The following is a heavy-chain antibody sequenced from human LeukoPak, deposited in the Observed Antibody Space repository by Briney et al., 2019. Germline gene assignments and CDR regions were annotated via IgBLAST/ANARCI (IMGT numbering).Heavy chain of an antibody. CDR1: GFTSSSYA. D-gene: IGHD6-19*01. CDR2: ISYDGSNK. J-gene: IGHJ4*02. Sequence: GGSLRLSCAASGFTSSSYAMHWVRQAPGKGLEWVAVISYDGSNKYYADSVKGRFTISRDNSKNTLYLQMNSLRAEGTAVYYCARYHSSGYTLDYWGQGTLVTVSS. CDR3: ARYHSSGYTLDY. V-gene: IGHV3-30-3*01.